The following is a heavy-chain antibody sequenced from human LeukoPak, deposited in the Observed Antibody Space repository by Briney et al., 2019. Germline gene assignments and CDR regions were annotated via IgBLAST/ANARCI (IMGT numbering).Heavy chain of an antibody. CDR3: ANHERDYGDYYFDY. D-gene: IGHD4-17*01. CDR2: ISSSSSTI. CDR1: GFTFSSYG. Sequence: HPGGSLRLSCAASGFTFSSYGMNWVRQAPGKGLEWVSYISSSSSTIYYADSVKGRFTISRDNSKNTLYLQMNSLRAEDTAVYYCANHERDYGDYYFDYWGQGTLVTVSS. V-gene: IGHV3-48*01. J-gene: IGHJ4*02.